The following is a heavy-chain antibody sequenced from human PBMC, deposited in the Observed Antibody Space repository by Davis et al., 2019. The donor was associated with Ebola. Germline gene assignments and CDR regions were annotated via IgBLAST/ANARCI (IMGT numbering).Heavy chain of an antibody. J-gene: IGHJ6*02. V-gene: IGHV3-11*01. D-gene: IGHD3-16*01. Sequence: GGSLRLSCAASGFTSSDYYMSWIRQATGKGLEWVSYISSSGRNIYYAASAKGRFTISRDNAKNSLYLQMNSLRAEDKAVYYCARRLRGRYYYYGMDVWGQGTTVTVSS. CDR1: GFTSSDYY. CDR2: ISSSGRNI. CDR3: ARRLRGRYYYYGMDV.